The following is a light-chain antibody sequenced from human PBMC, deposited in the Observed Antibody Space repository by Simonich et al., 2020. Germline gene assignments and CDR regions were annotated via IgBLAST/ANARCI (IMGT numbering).Light chain of an antibody. Sequence: SYELTQPPLVSVSPGQTARITCSGDALPNQYAYWYQQKPGQAPGLVIYKDSERPSGIPERFSGSSSGTTVTLTISGVQAEDEADYYCQSADSSGTYVVFGGGTKLTVL. CDR1: ALPNQY. CDR3: QSADSSGTYVV. J-gene: IGLJ2*01. CDR2: KDS. V-gene: IGLV3-25*03.